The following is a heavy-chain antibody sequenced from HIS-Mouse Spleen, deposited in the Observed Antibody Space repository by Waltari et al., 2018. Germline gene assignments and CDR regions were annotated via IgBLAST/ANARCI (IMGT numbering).Heavy chain of an antibody. CDR3: ARDSKAPYYYDSSGYYYYYYGMDV. V-gene: IGHV3-7*01. D-gene: IGHD3-22*01. CDR2: IKQDGSEK. J-gene: IGHJ6*02. Sequence: LEWVANIKQDGSEKYYVDSVKGRFTISRDNAKNSLYLQMNSLRAEDTAVYYCARDSKAPYYYDSSGYYYYYYGMDVWGQGTTVTVSS.